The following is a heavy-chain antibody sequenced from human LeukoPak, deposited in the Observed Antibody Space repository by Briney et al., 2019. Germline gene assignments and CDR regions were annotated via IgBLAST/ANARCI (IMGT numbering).Heavy chain of an antibody. CDR2: IYYSGST. Sequence: ASQTLSLTCTVSGGSISSGGYYWSWIRQHPGKGLEWIGYIYYSGSTYYNPSLKSRVTISVDTSKNQFSLKLSSVTAADTAVYYCARGGRYYDYVWGSSRFDYWGQGTLVTVSS. CDR3: ARGGRYYDYVWGSSRFDY. D-gene: IGHD3-16*01. CDR1: GGSISSGGYY. J-gene: IGHJ4*02. V-gene: IGHV4-30-4*08.